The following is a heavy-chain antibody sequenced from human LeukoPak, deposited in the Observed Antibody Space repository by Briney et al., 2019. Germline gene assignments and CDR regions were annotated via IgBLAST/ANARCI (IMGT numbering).Heavy chain of an antibody. Sequence: SETLSLTCTVSGGSISSGGYYWSWIRQHPGKGLEWIGYIYYSGSTNYNPSLKSRVTISVDTSKNQFSLKLSSVTAADTAVYYCARVRGIAAAGTIRFDPWGQGTLVTVSS. CDR1: GGSISSGGYY. CDR3: ARVRGIAAAGTIRFDP. CDR2: IYYSGST. D-gene: IGHD6-13*01. V-gene: IGHV4-61*08. J-gene: IGHJ5*02.